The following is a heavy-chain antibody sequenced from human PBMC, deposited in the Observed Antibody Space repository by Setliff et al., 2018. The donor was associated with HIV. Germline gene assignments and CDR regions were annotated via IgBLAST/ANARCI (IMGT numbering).Heavy chain of an antibody. CDR1: GDSISSYS. CDR3: ARAPLSSGSFGWFDP. D-gene: IGHD2-15*01. V-gene: IGHV4-59*12. J-gene: IGHJ5*02. Sequence: SETLSLTCTVSGDSISSYSWSWIRQHPGKGLEWIGWIYYSGRTKYNPSLESRVTISVDTSKNQFSLKLSSVTAADTAVYYCARAPLSSGSFGWFDPWGQGTLVTVSS. CDR2: IYYSGRT.